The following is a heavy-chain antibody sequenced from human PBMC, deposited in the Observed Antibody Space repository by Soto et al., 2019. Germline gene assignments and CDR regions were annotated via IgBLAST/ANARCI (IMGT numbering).Heavy chain of an antibody. CDR2: ILVGGST. CDR1: GFICSSYD. V-gene: IGHV3-23*01. J-gene: IGHJ3*02. D-gene: IGHD2-8*02. CDR3: AKATATGGGAFDI. Sequence: SGGSLRLSCAASGFICSSYDMSWVRQAPGKGLEWVSTILVGGSTHYEDSVKGRFTISRDTSKNTVYLQMNSLTAGDTTMYYCAKATATGGGAFDICGQGTMVTVSS.